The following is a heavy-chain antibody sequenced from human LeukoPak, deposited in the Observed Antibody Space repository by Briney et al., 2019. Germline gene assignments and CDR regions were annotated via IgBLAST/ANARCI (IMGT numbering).Heavy chain of an antibody. CDR3: ARVGGSGWFDY. V-gene: IGHV4-34*01. Sequence: SETLSLTCAVSGGSFSGYHWIWIRQPPGKGLEWIGEINHSGSTNYNPSLKSRVTISLDTSKNQFSLKLSSVTAADTAVYYCARVGGSGWFDYWGQGTLVTVSS. CDR2: INHSGST. J-gene: IGHJ4*02. D-gene: IGHD6-19*01. CDR1: GGSFSGYH.